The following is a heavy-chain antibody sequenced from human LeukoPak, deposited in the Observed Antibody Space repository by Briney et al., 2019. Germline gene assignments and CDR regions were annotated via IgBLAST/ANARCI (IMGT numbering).Heavy chain of an antibody. V-gene: IGHV4-59*08. CDR3: ARRGGSYYLFDY. CDR2: IYYSGST. D-gene: IGHD1-26*01. Sequence: GSLRLSCAASTFSFSEYPMGWIRQPPGKGLEWIGYIYYSGSTNYNPSLRSRVTISVDTSKNQFSLKLSSVTAADTAVYYCARRGGSYYLFDYWGQGTLVTVSS. J-gene: IGHJ4*02. CDR1: TFSFSEYP.